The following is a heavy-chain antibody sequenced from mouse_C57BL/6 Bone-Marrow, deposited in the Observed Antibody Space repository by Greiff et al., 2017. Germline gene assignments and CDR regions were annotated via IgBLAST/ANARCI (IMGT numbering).Heavy chain of an antibody. V-gene: IGHV1-80*01. J-gene: IGHJ3*01. CDR1: GYAFSGYW. Sequence: QVQLQQSGAELVKPGASVKISCKASGYAFSGYWMNWVKQRPGQGLEWIGQIYPGDGDTNYTGKFKGKATLTADKSSTTAFMQLRSLTSEGSAVYFCGREEGEFAYWGQGTMVTVSA. CDR3: GREEGEFAY. CDR2: IYPGDGDT.